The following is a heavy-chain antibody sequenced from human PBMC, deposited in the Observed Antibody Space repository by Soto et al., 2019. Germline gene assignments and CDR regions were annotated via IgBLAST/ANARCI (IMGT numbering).Heavy chain of an antibody. V-gene: IGHV4-59*01. CDR3: ARVYGSGSLTNWFDP. D-gene: IGHD3-10*01. CDR1: GGSITNYP. Sequence: PSETLSLTCTVSGGSITNYPLSWIRQYTGKGLEWIGYIYYSGTTNYNPSLMSRVTISVDTSKNHFSLKLTSVTAADTAVYYCARVYGSGSLTNWFDPWGRGTLVTVSS. J-gene: IGHJ5*02. CDR2: IYYSGTT.